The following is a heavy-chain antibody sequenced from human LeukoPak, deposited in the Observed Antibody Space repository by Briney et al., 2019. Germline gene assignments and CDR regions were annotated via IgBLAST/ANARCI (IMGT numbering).Heavy chain of an antibody. CDR1: GFTFDDYA. CDR2: ISWNSGSI. J-gene: IGHJ6*03. Sequence: SLRLSCAASGFTFDDYAMHGVRQAPGKGLEWVSGISWNSGSIGYADSVKGRFTISRDNAKNSLYLQMNSLRAEDTAVYYCAKDDGGSYYIYYYYMDVWGKGTTVTISS. CDR3: AKDDGGSYYIYYYYMDV. D-gene: IGHD1-26*01. V-gene: IGHV3-9*01.